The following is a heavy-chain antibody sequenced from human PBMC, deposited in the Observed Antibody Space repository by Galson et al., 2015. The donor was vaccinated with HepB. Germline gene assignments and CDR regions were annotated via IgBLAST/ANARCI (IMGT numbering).Heavy chain of an antibody. CDR2: INHSGST. CDR1: GGSFSGYY. V-gene: IGHV4-34*01. J-gene: IGHJ5*02. Sequence: ETLSLTCAVYGGSFSGYYWSWIRQPPGKGLEWIGEINHSGSTNYNPSLKSRVTISVDTSKNQFSLKLSSVTAADTAVYYCARVLEWFVTPRFDPWGQGTLVTVSS. D-gene: IGHD3-3*01. CDR3: ARVLEWFVTPRFDP.